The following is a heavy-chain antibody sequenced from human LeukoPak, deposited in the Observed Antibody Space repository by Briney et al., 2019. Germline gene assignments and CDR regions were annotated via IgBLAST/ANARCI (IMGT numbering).Heavy chain of an antibody. V-gene: IGHV1-2*06. D-gene: IGHD4-23*01. CDR3: ASTVAVTGSGFDY. CDR2: INPNSGGT. Sequence: ASVKVSCKASGYTFTGYYMHWVRQAPGQGLEWMGRINPNSGGTNYAQKFQGRVTMTRDTSISTAYMELSRLRSDDTAVNYCASTVAVTGSGFDYWGQGTLVTVSS. CDR1: GYTFTGYY. J-gene: IGHJ4*02.